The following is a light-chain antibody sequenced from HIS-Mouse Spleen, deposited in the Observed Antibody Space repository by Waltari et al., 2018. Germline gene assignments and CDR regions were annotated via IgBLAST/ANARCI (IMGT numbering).Light chain of an antibody. CDR3: CSYAGSSTWV. CDR2: EGS. J-gene: IGLJ3*02. CDR1: SSDVGGYNL. V-gene: IGLV2-23*01. Sequence: QSALTQPASVSGSPGQSITISCTGTSSDVGGYNLVSWYQQHQGKAPNLMIYEGSKRPSGVSNRFSGSKSGNTASLTISGLQAEDEADYYCCSYAGSSTWVFGGGTKLTVL.